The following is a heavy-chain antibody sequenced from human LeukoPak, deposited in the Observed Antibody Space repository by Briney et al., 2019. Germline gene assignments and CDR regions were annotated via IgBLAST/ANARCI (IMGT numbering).Heavy chain of an antibody. D-gene: IGHD3-9*01. J-gene: IGHJ5*02. CDR2: MSPNSGNT. CDR1: GHTFSNYD. Sequence: ASVKVSCKASGHTFSNYDINWVRQATGQGLEWMGWMSPNSGNTGYAQNFLGRVTMTMNTSINTAYMELSSLTSGDTAVYYCARVPPLTGYYESWGQGTVVTVSS. CDR3: ARVPPLTGYYES. V-gene: IGHV1-8*01.